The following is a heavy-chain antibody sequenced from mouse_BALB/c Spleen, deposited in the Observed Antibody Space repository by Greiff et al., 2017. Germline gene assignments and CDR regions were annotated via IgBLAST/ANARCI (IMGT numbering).Heavy chain of an antibody. D-gene: IGHD1-2*01. J-gene: IGHJ3*01. CDR1: GFTFSDYY. CDR3: ARDDITTATSWFAY. V-gene: IGHV5-4*02. CDR2: ISDGGSYT. Sequence: DVMLVESGGGLVKPGGSLKLSCAASGFTFSDYYMYWVRQTPEKRLEWVATISDGGSYTYYPDSVKGRFTISRDNAKNNLYLQMSSLKSEDTAMYYCARDDITTATSWFAYWGQGTLVTVSA.